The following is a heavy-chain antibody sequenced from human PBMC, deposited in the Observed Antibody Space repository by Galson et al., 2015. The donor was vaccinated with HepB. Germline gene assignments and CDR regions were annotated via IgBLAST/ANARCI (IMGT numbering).Heavy chain of an antibody. CDR1: GYTFTDYS. Sequence: SVKVSCKASGYTFTDYSFHWMRQAPGQGLEWMGWINPYTGDTNYAQKFRGRVTLTRDTSISTAYMELNSLRSDDTAVYYCAVTAARRNFDYWGQGTLVTVSS. V-gene: IGHV1-2*02. J-gene: IGHJ4*02. CDR3: AVTAARRNFDY. CDR2: INPYTGDT. D-gene: IGHD6-6*01.